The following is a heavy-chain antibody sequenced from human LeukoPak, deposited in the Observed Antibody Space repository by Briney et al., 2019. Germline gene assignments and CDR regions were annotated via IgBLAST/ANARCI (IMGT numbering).Heavy chain of an antibody. D-gene: IGHD5-12*01. CDR1: GFTFSSYE. V-gene: IGHV3-48*03. Sequence: GGSLRLSCAASGFTFSSYEMNWVRQAPGKGLEWVSYISSSGSTIYYADSVKGRFTISRDNAKNSLCLQMNSLRAEDTAVYYCARDLGYSGYDSYFDYWGQGTLVTVSS. CDR2: ISSSGSTI. CDR3: ARDLGYSGYDSYFDY. J-gene: IGHJ4*02.